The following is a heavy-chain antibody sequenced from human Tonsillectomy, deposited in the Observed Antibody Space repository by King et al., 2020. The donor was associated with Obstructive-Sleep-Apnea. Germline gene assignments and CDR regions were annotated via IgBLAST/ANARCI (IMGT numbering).Heavy chain of an antibody. J-gene: IGHJ5*02. Sequence: VQLVESGGGLVKPGGSLRLSCAASGFTFSNAWMSWVRQAPGKGLEWVGRIKSKTDGGTTDYAAPVKGRFTISRDDSKNTLYLQMNSLKTEDTAVYYCTTDEWELKGWFDPWGQGTLVTVS. CDR3: TTDEWELKGWFDP. CDR2: IKSKTDGGTT. CDR1: GFTFSNAW. V-gene: IGHV3-15*01. D-gene: IGHD1-26*01.